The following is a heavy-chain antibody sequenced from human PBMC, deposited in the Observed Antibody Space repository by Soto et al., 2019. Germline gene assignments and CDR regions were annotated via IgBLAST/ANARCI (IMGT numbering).Heavy chain of an antibody. J-gene: IGHJ4*02. D-gene: IGHD5-18*01. CDR1: GASISSGGYY. Sequence: QVQLLESGPGLVKPSQTLSLICNVSGASISSGGYYWSLIRQRPGGGLAWLGFIYYSGISHYNPSLKTRATISVDTSQNQFSLKLISVPAADTAVYYCARTEWIQLWFDYWGPGALVTVS. CDR3: ARTEWIQLWFDY. CDR2: IYYSGIS. V-gene: IGHV4-31*03.